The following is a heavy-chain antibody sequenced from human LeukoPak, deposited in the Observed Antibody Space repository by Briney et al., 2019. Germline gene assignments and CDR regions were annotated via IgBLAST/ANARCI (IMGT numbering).Heavy chain of an antibody. J-gene: IGHJ4*02. CDR1: GYTFTSFF. CDR2: INPRGGSA. V-gene: IGHV1-46*01. D-gene: IGHD3-10*01. Sequence: GASVKVSCKASGYTFTSFFMRWVRQAPGQGLEWMGIINPRGGSATSAQRFQGRLTVTRDTSTSTVYMELSSLTSEDTAVYYCARDYHGSGSLTTFDSWGQGTLVTVSS. CDR3: ARDYHGSGSLTTFDS.